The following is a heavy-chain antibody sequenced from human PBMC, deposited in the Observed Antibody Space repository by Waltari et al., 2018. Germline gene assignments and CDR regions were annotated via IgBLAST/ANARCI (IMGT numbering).Heavy chain of an antibody. CDR3: AGGEVAGSDY. CDR1: GGSISSGSYY. CDR2: IYTSGST. V-gene: IGHV4-61*09. Sequence: QVQLQESGPGLVKPSQTLSLTCTVSGGSISSGSYYWSWIRQPAGKGLEWIGYIYTSGSTNDNPAHKSRVTLSVDTSKAQVSQKVRSVSAGGTAVYKSAGGEVAGSDYWGQGTLVTVSS. D-gene: IGHD6-19*01. J-gene: IGHJ4*02.